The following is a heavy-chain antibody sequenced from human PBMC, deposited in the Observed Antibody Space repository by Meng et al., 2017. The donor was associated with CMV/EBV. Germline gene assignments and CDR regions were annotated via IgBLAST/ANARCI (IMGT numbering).Heavy chain of an antibody. Sequence: GGSLRLSCAASGFTFSSYAMSWVRQAPGKGLGWVSAISGSGGSTYYADSVKGRFTISRDNSKNTLYLQMNSLRAEDTAVYYCAKDAHIVVVPAALYYWGQGTLVTVSS. V-gene: IGHV3-23*01. CDR3: AKDAHIVVVPAALYY. D-gene: IGHD2-2*01. CDR1: GFTFSSYA. CDR2: ISGSGGST. J-gene: IGHJ4*02.